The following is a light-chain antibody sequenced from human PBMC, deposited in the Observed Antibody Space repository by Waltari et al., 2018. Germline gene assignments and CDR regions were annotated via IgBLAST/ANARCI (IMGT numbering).Light chain of an antibody. CDR2: DAY. Sequence: DIQMTQSPSTLSASVGDRVTLTCRASPSISSWLAWYQQRPGKAPKLLIYDAYSLKSGVPSRFSGSGFGTEFTLTISSLQPDDFATYYCQQYNSSSGTFGQGTEVEIK. CDR1: PSISSW. J-gene: IGKJ1*01. CDR3: QQYNSSSGT. V-gene: IGKV1-5*01.